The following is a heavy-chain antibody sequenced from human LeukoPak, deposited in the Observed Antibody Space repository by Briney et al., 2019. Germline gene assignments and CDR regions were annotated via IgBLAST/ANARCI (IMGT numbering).Heavy chain of an antibody. CDR1: GFTFSNYN. Sequence: GGSLRLSCAASGFTFSNYNMNWVRQAPGKGLEWVSSITSSSTYIYYADSVKGRFTISRDNAKNSLYLQMNSLRAEDTAVYYCAVRDYGPYYYYYMDVWGKGTTVTVSS. V-gene: IGHV3-21*01. CDR2: ITSSSTYI. CDR3: AVRDYGPYYYYYMDV. J-gene: IGHJ6*03. D-gene: IGHD3-10*01.